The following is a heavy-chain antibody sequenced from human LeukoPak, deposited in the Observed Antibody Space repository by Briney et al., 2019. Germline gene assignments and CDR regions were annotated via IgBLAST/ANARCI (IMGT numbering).Heavy chain of an antibody. J-gene: IGHJ4*02. CDR3: ARLATHGDY. D-gene: IGHD5-24*01. CDR2: IRYDGSNK. V-gene: IGHV3-30*02. CDR1: GFIFSTYG. Sequence: GGSLRLSCAASGFIFSTYGMHWVRQAPGKGLEWVAFIRYDGSNKHYADSVKGRFTIFRDNSKNTLYLQMNSLRAEDTAVYYCARLATHGDYWGQGTLVTVSS.